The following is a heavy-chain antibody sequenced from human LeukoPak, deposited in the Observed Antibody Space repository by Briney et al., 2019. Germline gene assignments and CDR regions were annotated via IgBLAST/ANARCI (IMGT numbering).Heavy chain of an antibody. J-gene: IGHJ4*02. V-gene: IGHV4-34*01. CDR3: TTIKRGNIFGYFDF. Sequence: PSETLSLTCAVYGGSFSGYYWSWIRQPPGKGLEWIGEINHSGSTNYSPSLKSRVTISVDTSKNQLSLRLSSVTAADTAVYYCTTIKRGNIFGYFDFWGQGILVTVSS. CDR2: INHSGST. D-gene: IGHD5-18*01. CDR1: GGSFSGYY.